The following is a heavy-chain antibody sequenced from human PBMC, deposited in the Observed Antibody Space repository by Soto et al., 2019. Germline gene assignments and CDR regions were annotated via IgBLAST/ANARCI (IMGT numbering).Heavy chain of an antibody. D-gene: IGHD2-15*01. J-gene: IGHJ3*02. Sequence: EVQLLESGGGLVQTGGSLRLSCTASGFTFSSYAMSWVRQAPGKGLEWVSGISGSGGSTYYADSVKGRFTISRDNSKNTLYLQMNSLRAEDTAAYYCAKLGGNDAFDMWGQGTMVTVSS. CDR3: AKLGGNDAFDM. CDR1: GFTFSSYA. CDR2: ISGSGGST. V-gene: IGHV3-23*01.